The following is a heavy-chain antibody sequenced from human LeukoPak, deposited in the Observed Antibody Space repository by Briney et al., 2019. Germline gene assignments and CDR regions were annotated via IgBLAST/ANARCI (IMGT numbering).Heavy chain of an antibody. V-gene: IGHV1-46*01. CDR2: INPSGGST. Sequence: ASVKVSCKASGYTFTSYDINWVRQATGQGLEWMGIINPSGGSTSYAQKFQGRVTMTRDTSTSTVYMELSSLRSEDTAVYYCARDPFDVVVPAAIPFDYWGQGTLVTVSS. D-gene: IGHD2-2*01. CDR1: GYTFTSYD. CDR3: ARDPFDVVVPAAIPFDY. J-gene: IGHJ4*02.